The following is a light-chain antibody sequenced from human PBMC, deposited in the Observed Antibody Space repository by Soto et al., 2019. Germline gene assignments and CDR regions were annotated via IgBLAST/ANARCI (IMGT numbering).Light chain of an antibody. CDR2: DVN. CDR3: RSYTSSTTDV. V-gene: IGLV2-14*03. Sequence: QSALTQPASVSGSPGQSITISCTGTSSDVGAYNYVSWYQQHPGKAPKLMIYDVNNRPSGVSNRFSGSKSGNTASLTISGLQAGDEADYYCRSYTSSTTDVFGAGTKVTVL. CDR1: SSDVGAYNY. J-gene: IGLJ1*01.